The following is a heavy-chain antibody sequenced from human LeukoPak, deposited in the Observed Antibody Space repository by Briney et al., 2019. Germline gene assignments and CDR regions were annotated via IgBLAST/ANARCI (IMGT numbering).Heavy chain of an antibody. J-gene: IGHJ5*02. V-gene: IGHV4-59*01. Sequence: SETLSLTCTVSGASISSYYWSWIRQPPGKGLEWIGYISYSGSTNFNPSLKSRVTISVDTSKNQFSLKLSSVTAADTAVYYCAREGTAGTNLNWFDPWGQGTLVTVSS. CDR3: AREGTAGTNLNWFDP. CDR2: ISYSGST. D-gene: IGHD1-1*01. CDR1: GASISSYY.